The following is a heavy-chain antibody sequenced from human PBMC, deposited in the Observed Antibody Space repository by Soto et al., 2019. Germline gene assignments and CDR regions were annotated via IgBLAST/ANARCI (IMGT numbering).Heavy chain of an antibody. V-gene: IGHV3-74*01. J-gene: IGHJ4*02. CDR1: GFTFSRYW. CDR3: ARDSGWYI. D-gene: IGHD6-19*01. Sequence: EVQLVESGGGLVQPGGSLRLSCAASGFTFSRYWMHWVRQAPGKGLVCVSRINSDGSTTNYADSVKGRFTISRDNAKNTLYLQMNSLRAEDAPVYYCARDSGWYIWGQGTLVTVSS. CDR2: INSDGSTT.